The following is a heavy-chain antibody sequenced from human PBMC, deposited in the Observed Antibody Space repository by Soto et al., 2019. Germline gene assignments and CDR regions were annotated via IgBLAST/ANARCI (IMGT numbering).Heavy chain of an antibody. CDR2: IIPIFGTA. J-gene: IGHJ6*02. CDR1: GGTFSSYA. D-gene: IGHD3-9*01. CDR3: ARVGSWDYDTLTGYQQLYYYGMDV. V-gene: IGHV1-69*06. Sequence: GASVKVSCKASGGTFSSYAISWVRQAPGQGLEWMGGIIPIFGTANYAQKFQGRVTITADKSTSTAYMELSSLRSEDTAVYYCARVGSWDYDTLTGYQQLYYYGMDVWGQGTTVTVSS.